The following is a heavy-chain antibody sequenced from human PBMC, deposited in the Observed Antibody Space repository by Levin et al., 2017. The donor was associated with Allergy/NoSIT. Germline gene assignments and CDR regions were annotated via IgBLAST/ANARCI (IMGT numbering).Heavy chain of an antibody. D-gene: IGHD6-13*01. CDR2: ISSSGITI. V-gene: IGHV3-11*01. J-gene: IGHJ6*02. Sequence: GESLKISCAASGFTFSDYYMSWIRQAPGKGLEWVSYISSSGITIYYADSVKGRFTISRDNAKNSLYLQMNSLRAEDTAVYYCARDESGYRSSNDVGMDVWGQGTTVTVSS. CDR3: ARDESGYRSSNDVGMDV. CDR1: GFTFSDYY.